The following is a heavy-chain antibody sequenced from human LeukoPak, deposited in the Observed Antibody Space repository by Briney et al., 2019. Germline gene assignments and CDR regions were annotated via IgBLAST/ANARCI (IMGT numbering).Heavy chain of an antibody. Sequence: GGSLRLSSAACGFTVSSNYMSWVRQAPGKGLEWASVIYSGGSTYYADSVKGRFTISRDNSKNTLYLQMNSLRAEDTAVYYCAREGPLYSSGWYPTEYYYYGMDVWGQGTTVTVSS. CDR3: AREGPLYSSGWYPTEYYYYGMDV. CDR2: IYSGGST. CDR1: GFTVSSNY. V-gene: IGHV3-53*01. D-gene: IGHD6-19*01. J-gene: IGHJ6*02.